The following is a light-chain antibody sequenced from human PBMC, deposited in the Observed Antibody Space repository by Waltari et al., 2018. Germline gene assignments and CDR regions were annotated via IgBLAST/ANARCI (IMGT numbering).Light chain of an antibody. CDR1: SSDVGAYNY. CDR2: DVS. CDR3: SSTAGDYTWV. J-gene: IGLJ3*02. V-gene: IGLV2-11*01. Sequence: QSALTQHRSVSGSPGQSVAISCTGTSSDVGAYNYVSWYQHHPGKAPKLIIFDVSKRPSGVPDRFSGSKSGNPASLTISGLQGEDEADYSCSSTAGDYTWVCGGGTKLTVL.